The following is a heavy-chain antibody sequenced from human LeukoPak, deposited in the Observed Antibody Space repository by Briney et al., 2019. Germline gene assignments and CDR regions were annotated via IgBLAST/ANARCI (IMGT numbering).Heavy chain of an antibody. D-gene: IGHD1-26*01. CDR3: SRHIVGARTYFDY. V-gene: IGHV3-49*04. Sequence: GRSLRLSCTASGFTFGDYAMSWVRQAPGKGLEWVGFITSKAYGATTDYAASVKGRFAISRDDSKSIAYLQMSSLKTEDTAVYYCSRHIVGARTYFDYWGQGALVTVSS. CDR2: ITSKAYGATT. CDR1: GFTFGDYA. J-gene: IGHJ4*02.